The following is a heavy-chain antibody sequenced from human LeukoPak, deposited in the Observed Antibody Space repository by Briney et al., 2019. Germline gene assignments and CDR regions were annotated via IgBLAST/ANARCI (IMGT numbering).Heavy chain of an antibody. CDR2: IKSKTDGRTT. CDR1: GFTFSNPW. CDR3: TPSYCGGDCYDY. D-gene: IGHD2-21*01. J-gene: IGHJ4*02. Sequence: GGSLRLSCAASGFTFSNPWMSWVRQAPGKGLEWVGRIKSKTDGRTTDYAAPVKGRFTISRDDSKNTLYLQMNSLKTEDTAVYYCTPSYCGGDCYDYWGQGTLVTVSS. V-gene: IGHV3-15*01.